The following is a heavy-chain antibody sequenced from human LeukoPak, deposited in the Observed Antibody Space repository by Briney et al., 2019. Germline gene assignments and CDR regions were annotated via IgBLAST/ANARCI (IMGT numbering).Heavy chain of an antibody. CDR2: ISSSSSYT. CDR1: GFTFSSYS. Sequence: GGPLRLSCAASGFTFSSYSMNWVRQAPGKGLEWVSYISSSSSYTNYADSVKGRFTISRDNAKNSLYLQMNSLRAEDTAVYYCAREGLPYGMDVWGQGTTVTVSS. J-gene: IGHJ6*02. V-gene: IGHV3-21*05. CDR3: AREGLPYGMDV. D-gene: IGHD4-11*01.